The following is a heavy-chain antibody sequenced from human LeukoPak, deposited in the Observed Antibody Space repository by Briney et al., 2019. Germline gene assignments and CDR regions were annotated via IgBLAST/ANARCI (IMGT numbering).Heavy chain of an antibody. CDR2: FDPEDGET. Sequence: ASVKVSCKVSGYTLTELSMHWVRQAPGKGLEWMGGFDPEDGETIYAQKFQGRVTMTEDTSTDTAYMELSSLRSEDTAVYYCARVMYQPLLSAFGHNAFDIWGQGTMVTVSS. J-gene: IGHJ3*02. V-gene: IGHV1-24*01. CDR1: GYTLTELS. D-gene: IGHD2-2*01. CDR3: ARVMYQPLLSAFGHNAFDI.